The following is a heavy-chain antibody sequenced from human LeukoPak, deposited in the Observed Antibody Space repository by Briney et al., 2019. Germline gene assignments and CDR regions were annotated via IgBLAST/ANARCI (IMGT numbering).Heavy chain of an antibody. CDR2: IEDNGRDK. CDR3: VKDSGTYSFDY. V-gene: IGHV3-30*02. Sequence: PGGSLRLSCAASGFAFRRHNMHWARQAPGKGLEWISLIEDNGRDKYYADSVRGRLTISRDNSKNTLYLQINSLRAEDTAVYYCVKDSGTYSFDYWGQGTRVTVSS. D-gene: IGHD1-26*01. J-gene: IGHJ4*02. CDR1: GFAFRRHN.